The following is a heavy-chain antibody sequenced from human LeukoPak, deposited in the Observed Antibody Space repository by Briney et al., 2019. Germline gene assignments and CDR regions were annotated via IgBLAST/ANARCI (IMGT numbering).Heavy chain of an antibody. CDR1: GGTFSSYA. Sequence: SVKVSCKASGGTFSSYAISWVRQAPGQGLEWMGGIIPIFGTANYAQKFQGRVTMTTDTSTSTAYMELRSLRSDDTAVYYCARDGLVVVVAARYYYYYMDVWGKGTTVTVSS. D-gene: IGHD2-15*01. V-gene: IGHV1-69*05. CDR2: IIPIFGTA. CDR3: ARDGLVVVVAARYYYYYMDV. J-gene: IGHJ6*03.